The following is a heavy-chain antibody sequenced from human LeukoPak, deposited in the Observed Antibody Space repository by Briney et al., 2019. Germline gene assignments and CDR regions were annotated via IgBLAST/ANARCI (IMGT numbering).Heavy chain of an antibody. V-gene: IGHV3-21*01. Sequence: PGGSLRLSCAASGFTFSSYSMNWVRQAPGKGLEWVSSISSSSSYIYYADSVKGRFTISRDNAKNSLYLQMNSLRAEDTAVYYCARDYACSGGSCYPPDSDYWGQGTLVTVSS. D-gene: IGHD2-15*01. CDR3: ARDYACSGGSCYPPDSDY. CDR2: ISSSSSYI. CDR1: GFTFSSYS. J-gene: IGHJ4*02.